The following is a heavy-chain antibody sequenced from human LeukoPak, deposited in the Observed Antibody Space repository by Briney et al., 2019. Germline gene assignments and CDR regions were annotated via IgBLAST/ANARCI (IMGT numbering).Heavy chain of an antibody. CDR1: GFTVSSNY. V-gene: IGHV3-53*04. CDR3: ARGPSGWYRY. Sequence: GGSLRLSCAASGFTVSSNYMSWVRQAPGKGLEWVSAIYSGGSTYYADSVKGRFTISRHNSKNTLYLQMNSLRAEDTAVYYCARGPSGWYRYWGQGTLVTVSS. D-gene: IGHD6-19*01. J-gene: IGHJ4*02. CDR2: IYSGGST.